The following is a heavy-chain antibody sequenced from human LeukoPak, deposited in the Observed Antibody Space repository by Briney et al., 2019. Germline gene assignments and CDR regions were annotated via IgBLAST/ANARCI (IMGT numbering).Heavy chain of an antibody. J-gene: IGHJ6*02. D-gene: IGHD3-22*01. CDR1: GGSISSSSYY. CDR3: ARLNYDSSGYYYYGMDV. Sequence: SETLSLTCTVSGGSISSSSYYWGWIRQPPGKGLEWIGYIYYSGSTNYNPSLKSRVTISVDTSKNQFSLKLSSVTAADTAVYYCARLNYDSSGYYYYGMDVWGQGTTVTVSS. V-gene: IGHV4-61*05. CDR2: IYYSGST.